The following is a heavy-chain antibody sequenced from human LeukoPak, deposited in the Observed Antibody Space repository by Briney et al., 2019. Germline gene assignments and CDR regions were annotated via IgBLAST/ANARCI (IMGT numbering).Heavy chain of an antibody. CDR1: GGSISGYY. V-gene: IGHV4-59*08. J-gene: IGHJ5*02. Sequence: PSETLSLTCTVSGGSISGYYWSWIRQPPGKGLEWIGYTYYSGTTNYNPSLKSRVTISVDTSKNQFSLKLRSVTAADTAVYYCARCVGYGNNWFDPWGQGTPVTVSS. D-gene: IGHD5-18*01. CDR2: TYYSGTT. CDR3: ARCVGYGNNWFDP.